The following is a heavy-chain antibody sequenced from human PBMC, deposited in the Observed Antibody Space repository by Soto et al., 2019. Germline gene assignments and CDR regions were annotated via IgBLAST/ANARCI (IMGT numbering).Heavy chain of an antibody. CDR3: ARSQFDYVWGTSGYFDS. Sequence: EVQLVQSGPEVKKPGESLKICCKGFGYSFSTHWVGWVRQMPGKGLEWMGIIYPGDSDARYSPSFKGQVTISVDESTTTAFLQWSSLKASDTAMYFCARSQFDYVWGTSGYFDSWGQGTLVTVSS. CDR1: GYSFSTHW. D-gene: IGHD3-16*01. V-gene: IGHV5-51*01. J-gene: IGHJ4*02. CDR2: IYPGDSDA.